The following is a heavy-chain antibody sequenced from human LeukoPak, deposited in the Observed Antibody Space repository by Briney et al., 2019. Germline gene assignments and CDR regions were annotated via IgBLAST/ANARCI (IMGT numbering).Heavy chain of an antibody. V-gene: IGHV3-48*04. CDR1: GFTFSSYS. J-gene: IGHJ4*02. CDR2: ISSSGSTI. Sequence: GGSLRLSCAASGFTFSSYSMNWVRQAPGKGLEWVSYISSSGSTIYYADSVKGRFTISRDNAKNSLYLHMNSLTVEDTAVYYCSRDPRNNDYWGQGTLVTVSS. CDR3: SRDPRNNDY.